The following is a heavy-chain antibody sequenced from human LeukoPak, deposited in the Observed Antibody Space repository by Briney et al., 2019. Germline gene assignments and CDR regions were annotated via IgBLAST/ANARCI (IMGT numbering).Heavy chain of an antibody. CDR3: AKDRWGMATVVNPLFYH. CDR2: ISGGGYTT. D-gene: IGHD2-21*01. Sequence: PGGSLRLSCAASGFMFSSYAMSWVRQAPGKGLEWVSSISGGGYTTYYADSVKGRFTISRDTSNNTVYLQINSLRVDDTDVYFFAKDRWGMATVVNPLFYHWGQGTLVTVSS. CDR1: GFMFSSYA. J-gene: IGHJ4*02. V-gene: IGHV3-23*01.